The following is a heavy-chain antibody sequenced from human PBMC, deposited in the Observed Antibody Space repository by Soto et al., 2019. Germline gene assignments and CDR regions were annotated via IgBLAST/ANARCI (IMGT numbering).Heavy chain of an antibody. D-gene: IGHD2-21*01. J-gene: IGHJ6*03. CDR2: IYYSGST. Sequence: SETLSLTCTVSGGSISSYYWSWIRQPPGKGLERIGYIYYSGSTNYNPSLKSRVTISVDTSKNQFSLTLSSVTAADTATYYCARGGISHWAYFYYMDVWDRGTTVTVSS. CDR1: GGSISSYY. CDR3: ARGGISHWAYFYYMDV. V-gene: IGHV4-59*12.